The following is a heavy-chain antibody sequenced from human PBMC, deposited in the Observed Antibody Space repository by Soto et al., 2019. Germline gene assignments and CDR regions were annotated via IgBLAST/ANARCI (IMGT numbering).Heavy chain of an antibody. J-gene: IGHJ5*02. Sequence: GGSLRLSCAASGFTVSSYAMSWVRQAPGKGLEWVSAISGSGGSTYYADSVKGRLTISRDNSKNTLYLQMNSLRAEDTAVYYCAKDSHYDILTGRSGWFDPWGQGTLVTVSS. CDR1: GFTVSSYA. CDR2: ISGSGGST. D-gene: IGHD3-9*01. CDR3: AKDSHYDILTGRSGWFDP. V-gene: IGHV3-23*01.